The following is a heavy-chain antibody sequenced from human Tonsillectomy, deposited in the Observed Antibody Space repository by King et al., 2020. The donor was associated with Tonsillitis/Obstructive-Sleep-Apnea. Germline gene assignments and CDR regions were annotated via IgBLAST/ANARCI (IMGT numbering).Heavy chain of an antibody. Sequence: VQLQQWGAGLLKPLETLSLTCAVYGGSFSAYYWSWIRQPPGKGLEWIGEINHSGSTKYNPSLKSRVIISLDTSKNQFSLKLSSVTAADTAVYYCARGDLLTGYYASTDFDYWGQGTLVTVSS. D-gene: IGHD3-9*01. CDR1: GGSFSAYY. V-gene: IGHV4-34*01. CDR2: INHSGST. J-gene: IGHJ4*02. CDR3: ARGDLLTGYYASTDFDY.